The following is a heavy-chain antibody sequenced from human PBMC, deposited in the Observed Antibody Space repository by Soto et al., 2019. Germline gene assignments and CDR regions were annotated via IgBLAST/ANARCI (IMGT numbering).Heavy chain of an antibody. Sequence: QVQLQESGPGLVKPSQTLSLTCTVSGGSIRSGGHYCSWIRQHPVKGLEWIGYIYYSGSTDYNPSLTSRVVISVDTSKNQFSLNLTAVTDADTAVYYCARDPSTRRGVDVWGQGTTVTVSS. V-gene: IGHV4-31*03. CDR1: GGSIRSGGHY. D-gene: IGHD3-10*01. CDR2: IYYSGST. CDR3: ARDPSTRRGVDV. J-gene: IGHJ6*02.